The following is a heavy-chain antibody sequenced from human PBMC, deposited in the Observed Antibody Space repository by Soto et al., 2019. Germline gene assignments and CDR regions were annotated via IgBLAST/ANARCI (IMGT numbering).Heavy chain of an antibody. V-gene: IGHV3-30-3*01. J-gene: IGHJ4*02. CDR3: ARDPKTSGGQNWAFNYFDS. D-gene: IGHD7-27*01. CDR2: ISYDGTNK. CDR1: GFSFSISP. Sequence: GGSLRLSCAASGFSFSISPMHWVRQAPGKGPKWVALISYDGTNKFYADSMKGRFTISRDNSKSTLYLQVDSLRPEDAAVYYCARDPKTSGGQNWAFNYFDSWGQGTLVTVSS.